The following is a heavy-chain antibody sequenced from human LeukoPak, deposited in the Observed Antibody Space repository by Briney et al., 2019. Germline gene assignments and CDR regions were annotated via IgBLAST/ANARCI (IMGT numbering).Heavy chain of an antibody. D-gene: IGHD4-11*01. V-gene: IGHV4-39*07. Sequence: SETLSLTCTVSGGSISSSSYYWGWIRQPPGKGLEWIGSIYYSGSTYYNPSLKSRVTISVDTSKNQFSLKLSSVTAADTAVYYCARDNGLYSNYVFDYWGQGALVTVSS. CDR1: GGSISSSSYY. J-gene: IGHJ4*02. CDR3: ARDNGLYSNYVFDY. CDR2: IYYSGST.